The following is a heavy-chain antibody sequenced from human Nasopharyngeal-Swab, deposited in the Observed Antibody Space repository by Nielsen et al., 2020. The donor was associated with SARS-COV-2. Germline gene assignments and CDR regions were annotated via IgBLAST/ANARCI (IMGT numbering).Heavy chain of an antibody. CDR3: ARDRNRAGYCTGGVCYPPGMSMDV. Sequence: ASVKVSCKASGYTFSNYDITWVRQATGQGLEWMGRMNPDSANTGYAQNFQGRVTMTGNTSISTAYMELTGLRSEDTAVYYCARDRNRAGYCTGGVCYPPGMSMDVWGQGTTVTVSS. D-gene: IGHD2-8*02. CDR1: GYTFSNYD. CDR2: MNPDSANT. J-gene: IGHJ6*02. V-gene: IGHV1-8*01.